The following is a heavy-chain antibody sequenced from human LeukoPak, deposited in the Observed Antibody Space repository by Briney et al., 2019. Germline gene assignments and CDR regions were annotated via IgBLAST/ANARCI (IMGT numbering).Heavy chain of an antibody. Sequence: PGESLRLSCAASGFSLSTYAPSWVRQAPGRGLEWVSTISNSGGNTYYADSVKGRFTISRDNSKNTLYLQMNSLRAEDTVVYYCAKETWSSDPEYWGQGTLVTVSS. V-gene: IGHV3-23*01. CDR1: GFSLSTYA. CDR3: AKETWSSDPEY. CDR2: ISNSGGNT. D-gene: IGHD6-25*01. J-gene: IGHJ4*02.